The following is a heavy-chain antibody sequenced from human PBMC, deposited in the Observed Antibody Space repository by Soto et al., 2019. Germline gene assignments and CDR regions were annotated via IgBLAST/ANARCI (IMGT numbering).Heavy chain of an antibody. CDR2: TRNKANSYTT. D-gene: IGHD6-6*01. J-gene: IGHJ4*02. V-gene: IGHV3-72*01. CDR1: GFTFSDHY. CDR3: ARVAASTVDY. Sequence: GGSLRLSCAASGFTFSDHYMDWVRQAPGKGLEWVGRTRNKANSYTTEYAASVKGRFTISRDDSKNSLYLQMNSLETEDTAVYYCARVAASTVDYWGQGTLVTVSS.